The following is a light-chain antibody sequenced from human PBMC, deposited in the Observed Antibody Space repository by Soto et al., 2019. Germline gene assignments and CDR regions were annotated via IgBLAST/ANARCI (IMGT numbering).Light chain of an antibody. J-gene: IGKJ5*01. CDR2: DAS. V-gene: IGKV3-11*01. CDR1: RSVSSY. CDR3: QQRSNWPIT. Sequence: EIVLTHSPATLSLSPGESATLSCRATRSVSSYLAWYQQKPGQAPRLLIYDASSRPTDIPARFSGSGSRTDFTLTISSLEPEDFALYYCQQRSNWPITFGQGTRLEIK.